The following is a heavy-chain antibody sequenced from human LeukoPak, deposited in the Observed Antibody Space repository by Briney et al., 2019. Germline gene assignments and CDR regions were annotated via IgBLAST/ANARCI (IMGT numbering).Heavy chain of an antibody. J-gene: IGHJ4*02. CDR2: INHSGST. D-gene: IGHD3-3*01. CDR1: GGSFSGYY. V-gene: IGHV4-34*01. CDR3: ARLRFLEWAFDY. Sequence: PSETLSLTCAVYGGSFSGYYWSWIRQPPGKGLEWIGEINHSGSTNYNPSLKSRVTISVDTSKNQFSLKLSSVTAADTAVYYCARLRFLEWAFDYWDQGTLVTVSS.